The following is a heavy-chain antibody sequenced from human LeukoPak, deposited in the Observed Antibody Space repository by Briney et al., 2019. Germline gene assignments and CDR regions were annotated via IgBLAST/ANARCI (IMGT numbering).Heavy chain of an antibody. Sequence: SETLSLTCAVYGGSISGYYWSWIRQPPGKGLEWIGEINQSGSTNYNPSLKSRVTISVDTSKNQFSLKLTSVTAADTAVYYCAASGMTTVTFFDYWGQGTLVTVSS. D-gene: IGHD4-17*01. CDR1: GGSISGYY. V-gene: IGHV4-34*01. J-gene: IGHJ4*02. CDR3: AASGMTTVTFFDY. CDR2: INQSGST.